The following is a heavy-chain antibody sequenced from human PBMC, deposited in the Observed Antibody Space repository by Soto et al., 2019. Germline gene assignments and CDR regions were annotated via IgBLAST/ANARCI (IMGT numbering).Heavy chain of an antibody. CDR3: AKDQASGQGSFDS. CDR1: GFTFNIYG. J-gene: IGHJ4*02. Sequence: GSLRLSCAASGFTFNIYGMHWVRQAPDKGLEWVALISYDGSNQYYADSVKGRSTISRDNSKNTLFLQMNSLRADDTAVYYCAKDQASGQGSFDSWGQGTLVTVSS. CDR2: ISYDGSNQ. V-gene: IGHV3-30*18.